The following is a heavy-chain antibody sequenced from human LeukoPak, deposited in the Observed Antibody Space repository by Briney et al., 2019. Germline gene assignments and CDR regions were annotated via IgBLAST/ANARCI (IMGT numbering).Heavy chain of an antibody. V-gene: IGHV3-33*01. CDR3: ARWGGSSWHPYYYYYYMDV. J-gene: IGHJ6*03. CDR1: GFTFSSYG. D-gene: IGHD6-13*01. Sequence: PGGSLRLSCAASGFTFSSYGMHWVRQAPGKGLEWVAVIWYDGSNKYYADSVKGRFTISRDNSKNTLYLQMNSLRAEDTAVYYCARWGGSSWHPYYYYYYMDVWGKGTTVTVSS. CDR2: IWYDGSNK.